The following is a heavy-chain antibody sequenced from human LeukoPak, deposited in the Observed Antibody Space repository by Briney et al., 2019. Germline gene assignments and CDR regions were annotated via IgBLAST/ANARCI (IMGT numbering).Heavy chain of an antibody. CDR1: GYSFTSYW. CDR2: IYPGDSDT. J-gene: IGHJ2*01. Sequence: GESLKISCKGSGYSFTSYWIGWVRQMPGKGLEWMGIIYPGDSDTRYSPSFQGQVTISADKSIGTAYLQWSSLKASDTAMYYCARQLGYCSGGSCPRYFDLWGRGTLVTVSS. CDR3: ARQLGYCSGGSCPRYFDL. D-gene: IGHD2-15*01. V-gene: IGHV5-51*01.